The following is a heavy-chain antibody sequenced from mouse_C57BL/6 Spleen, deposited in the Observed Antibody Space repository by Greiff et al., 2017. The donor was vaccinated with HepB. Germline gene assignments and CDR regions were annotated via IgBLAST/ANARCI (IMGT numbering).Heavy chain of an antibody. J-gene: IGHJ4*01. D-gene: IGHD2-4*01. V-gene: IGHV1-62-2*01. Sequence: QVHVKQSGAELVKPGASVKLSCKASGYTFTEYTIHWVKQRSGQGLEWIGWFYPGSGSIKYNEKFKDKATLTADKSSSTVYMELSRLTSEDSAVYFCARHSIYYDYDDYAMDYWGQGTSVTVSS. CDR1: GYTFTEYT. CDR2: FYPGSGSI. CDR3: ARHSIYYDYDDYAMDY.